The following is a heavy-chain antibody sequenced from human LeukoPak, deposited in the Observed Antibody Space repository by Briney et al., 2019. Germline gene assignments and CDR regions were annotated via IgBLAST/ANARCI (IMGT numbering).Heavy chain of an antibody. V-gene: IGHV4-34*01. CDR3: ARGRVGATVETYLDY. J-gene: IGHJ4*02. Sequence: PSETLSLTCAVYGGSFSGYYWSWIRQPPGKGLEWIGEINHSGSTNYNPSLKSRVTISVDTSKNQFSLKLSSVTAADTAVYYCARGRVGATVETYLDYWGQGTLVTVSS. CDR1: GGSFSGYY. D-gene: IGHD1-26*01. CDR2: INHSGST.